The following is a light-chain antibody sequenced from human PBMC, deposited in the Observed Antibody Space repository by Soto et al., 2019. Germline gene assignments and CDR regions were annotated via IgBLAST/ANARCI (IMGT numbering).Light chain of an antibody. CDR3: QQYESWPYT. CDR1: QSVRSN. Sequence: EIVMTQSPVTLSVSPGERATLSCRASQSVRSNLAWYQQKRGRAPRLLIYGASTRATGIPARFSVSGSGTEFTLTISSLQSEDFAVYYCQQYESWPYTFGQGTKLEMK. CDR2: GAS. V-gene: IGKV3-15*01. J-gene: IGKJ2*01.